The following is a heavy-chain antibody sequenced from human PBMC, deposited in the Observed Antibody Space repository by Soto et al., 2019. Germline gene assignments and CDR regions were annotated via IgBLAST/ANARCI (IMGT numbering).Heavy chain of an antibody. D-gene: IGHD6-6*01. Sequence: GQGLEWMGWINPNSGGTNYAQKFQGWVTMTRDTSISTAYMELSRLRSDDTAVYYCARDPHSSSSAFDFLRHGTLVTVFS. V-gene: IGHV1-2*04. CDR3: ARDPHSSSSAFDF. J-gene: IGHJ4*01. CDR2: INPNSGGT.